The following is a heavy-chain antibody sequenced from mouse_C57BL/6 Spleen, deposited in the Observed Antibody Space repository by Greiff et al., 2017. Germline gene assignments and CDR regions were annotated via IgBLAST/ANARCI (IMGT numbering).Heavy chain of an antibody. J-gene: IGHJ4*01. CDR1: GYTFTSYG. CDR3: APRGTVSYAMDY. D-gene: IGHD1-1*01. Sequence: EVQLVESGAELVRPGSSVKMSCKTSGYTFTSYGINWVKQRPGRGLEWIGYLYLGNGYTEYNEKFKGKATLTSDTSSSTSYMQLSSLTSEDSAIYFCAPRGTVSYAMDYWGQGTSVTVSS. V-gene: IGHV1-58*01. CDR2: LYLGNGYT.